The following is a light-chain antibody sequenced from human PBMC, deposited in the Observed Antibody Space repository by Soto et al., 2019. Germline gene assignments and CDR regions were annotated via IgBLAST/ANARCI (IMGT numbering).Light chain of an antibody. CDR2: DAS. J-gene: IGKJ2*01. CDR1: QSISSW. CDR3: QQYNSYSSFT. Sequence: DIQMTQSPSTLSASVGDRVTITCRASQSISSWLAWYQQKPGKAPKVLIYDASSLESGVPSRFSVSGSGTEFTLTISSLQPDDFATDYCQQYNSYSSFTFGQGTKLEIK. V-gene: IGKV1-5*01.